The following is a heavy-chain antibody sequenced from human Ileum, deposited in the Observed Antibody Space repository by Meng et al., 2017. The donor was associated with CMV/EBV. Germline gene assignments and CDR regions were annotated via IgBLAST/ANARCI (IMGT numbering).Heavy chain of an antibody. CDR2: IKNEVRGGTP. CDR1: AFTFTNSW. CDR3: TTDGGFH. D-gene: IGHD3-16*01. V-gene: IGHV3-15*01. Sequence: GESLKISCVAPAFTFTNSWMTWVRQAPGKGLEWVGRIKNEVRGGTPDYAAPVKGRFTISKDDSKNTLYLQMNTLTTADTALYYCTTDGGFHWGQGTLVTGAS. J-gene: IGHJ4*02.